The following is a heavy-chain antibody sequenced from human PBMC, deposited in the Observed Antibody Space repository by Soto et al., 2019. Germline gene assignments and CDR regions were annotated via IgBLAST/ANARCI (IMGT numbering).Heavy chain of an antibody. CDR1: GFTFSNYW. V-gene: IGHV3-74*01. J-gene: IGHJ4*02. Sequence: LRLSCAASGFTFSNYWMHWVRQAPGKGLVWISRINDQGGSTFYADSVKGRFTISRDNSKNTLYLRMNSLRSDDTAVYYCVKEANPFINTLVVLIFDYWGQGTQVTVSS. CDR3: VKEANPFINTLVVLIFDY. D-gene: IGHD3-22*01. CDR2: INDQGGST.